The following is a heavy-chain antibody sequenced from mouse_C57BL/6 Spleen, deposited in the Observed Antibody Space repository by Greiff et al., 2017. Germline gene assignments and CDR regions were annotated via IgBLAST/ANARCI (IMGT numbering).Heavy chain of an antibody. CDR2: IRNKANGYTT. Sequence: EVKLMESGGGLVQPGGSLSLSCAASGFTFTDYYMSWVRQPPGKALEWLGFIRNKANGYTTEYSASVKGRFTISRDNSQSILYLQMNALRAEDSATYYCARYRGDIGYGNYGYFDYWGQGTTLTVSS. J-gene: IGHJ2*01. CDR1: GFTFTDYY. D-gene: IGHD2-1*01. CDR3: ARYRGDIGYGNYGYFDY. V-gene: IGHV7-3*01.